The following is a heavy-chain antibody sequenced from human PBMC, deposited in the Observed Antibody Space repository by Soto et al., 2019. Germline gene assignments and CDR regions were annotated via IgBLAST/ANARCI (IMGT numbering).Heavy chain of an antibody. CDR3: ARDSPHVVVTHTFDY. V-gene: IGHV3-74*01. J-gene: IGHJ4*02. CDR2: INSDGSST. CDR1: GFPFNSYW. D-gene: IGHD2-21*02. Sequence: PGGSLKLSCAASGFPFNSYWMHWVRQAPGKGLVWVSRINSDGSSTSYADSVKGRFTISRDNSKNTLYLQMNSLRAEDTAVYYCARDSPHVVVTHTFDYWGQGTLVTVS.